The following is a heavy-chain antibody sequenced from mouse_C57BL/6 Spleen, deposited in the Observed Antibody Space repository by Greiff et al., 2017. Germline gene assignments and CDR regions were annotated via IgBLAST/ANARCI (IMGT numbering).Heavy chain of an antibody. J-gene: IGHJ2*01. D-gene: IGHD1-1*01. Sequence: ESGPGLVKPSQSLSLTCSVTGYSITSGYYWNWIRQFPGNKLEWMGYISYDGSNNYNPSLKNRISITRDTSKNQFFLKLNSVTTEDTATYYCARGEDSSYDYWGQGTTLTVSS. CDR2: ISYDGSN. V-gene: IGHV3-6*01. CDR1: GYSITSGYY. CDR3: ARGEDSSYDY.